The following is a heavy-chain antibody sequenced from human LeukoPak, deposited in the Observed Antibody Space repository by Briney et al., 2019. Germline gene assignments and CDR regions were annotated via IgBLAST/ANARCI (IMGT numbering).Heavy chain of an antibody. D-gene: IGHD6-19*01. V-gene: IGHV1-18*01. CDR3: ARDREPLSGWYSNWFDP. J-gene: IGHJ5*02. CDR1: GYTFTSYG. CDR2: ISAYNGNT. Sequence: ASVKVSCKASGYTFTSYGISWVRQAPGQGLEWMGWISAYNGNTNYAQKLQGRVTMTTDTSTSTAYMELRSLRSDGTAVYYCARDREPLSGWYSNWFDPWGQGTLVTVSS.